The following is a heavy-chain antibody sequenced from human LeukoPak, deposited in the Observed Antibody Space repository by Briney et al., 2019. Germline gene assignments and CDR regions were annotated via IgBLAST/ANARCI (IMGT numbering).Heavy chain of an antibody. CDR2: ISAYNGNT. V-gene: IGHV1-18*01. CDR1: GYTFTSYV. CDR3: ARDLLTSEYSSGWPPFDY. J-gene: IGHJ4*02. D-gene: IGHD6-19*01. Sequence: ASVKVSCKASGYTFTSYVISWVRQAPGQGLEWMGWISAYNGNTNYAQKLQGRVTMTTDTSTSTAYMELRSLRSDGTAVYYCARDLLTSEYSSGWPPFDYWGQGTLVTVSS.